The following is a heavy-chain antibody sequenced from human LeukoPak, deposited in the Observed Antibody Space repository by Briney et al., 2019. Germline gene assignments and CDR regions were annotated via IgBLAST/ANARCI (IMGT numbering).Heavy chain of an antibody. Sequence: GGSLRLSCSASGFTFKSYAMHWVRQAPGKGLEYVSSINTNGANTYYADSVKGRFTISRDNSRNTVHVQMNSLTPEDTAVYYCVKGLDYSSSQTDSWGQGTLVTVSS. V-gene: IGHV3-64*05. CDR2: INTNGANT. J-gene: IGHJ4*02. D-gene: IGHD6-6*01. CDR3: VKGLDYSSSQTDS. CDR1: GFTFKSYA.